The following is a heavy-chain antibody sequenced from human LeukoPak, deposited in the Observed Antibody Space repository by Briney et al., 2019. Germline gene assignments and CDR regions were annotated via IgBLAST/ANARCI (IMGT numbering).Heavy chain of an antibody. V-gene: IGHV3-30*02. Sequence: GGSLRLSCAASGFTFSSYGMHWVRQAPGKGLEWVAFIRYDGSNKYYADSVKGRFTISRDNSKNTLYLQMNSLRAEDTAVYYCAKDAGYSLGGSYFDYWGQGTLVTVSS. CDR3: AKDAGYSLGGSYFDY. CDR2: IRYDGSNK. CDR1: GFTFSSYG. J-gene: IGHJ4*02. D-gene: IGHD4-11*01.